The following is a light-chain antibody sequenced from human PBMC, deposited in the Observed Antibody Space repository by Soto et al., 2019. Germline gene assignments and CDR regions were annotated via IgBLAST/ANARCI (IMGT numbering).Light chain of an antibody. CDR1: SSDVGAYNY. CDR3: SSYADSISVL. J-gene: IGLJ3*02. CDR2: EVT. V-gene: IGLV2-8*01. Sequence: QSALTQPPSASGSPGQSVTISCTGTSSDVGAYNYVSWYQQHPGKAPKLMIYEVTKRPSGVPDRFSGSKSGNTASLTVSGLQAEAEADYYCSSYADSISVLFGGGTQLTVL.